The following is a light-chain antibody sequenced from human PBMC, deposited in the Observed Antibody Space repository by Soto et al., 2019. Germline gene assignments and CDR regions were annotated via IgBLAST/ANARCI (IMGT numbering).Light chain of an antibody. CDR3: SSFAGTFFV. CDR1: SSDVGGYNY. V-gene: IGLV2-8*01. Sequence: QPVLTQPPSASGSPGQSVTISCTGTSSDVGGYNYVSWYQQHPGKVPKVLISEVNKRPSGVPDRFSGSKSGNTASLTVSGLQADDEADYYCSSFAGTFFVFGTGTKLTVL. J-gene: IGLJ1*01. CDR2: EVN.